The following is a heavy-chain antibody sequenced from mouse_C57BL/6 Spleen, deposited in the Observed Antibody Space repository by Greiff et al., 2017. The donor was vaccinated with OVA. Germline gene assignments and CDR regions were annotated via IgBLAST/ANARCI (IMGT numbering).Heavy chain of an antibody. V-gene: IGHV1-55*01. CDR3: ARSGGYFDV. J-gene: IGHJ1*03. CDR1: GYTFTSYW. D-gene: IGHD3-1*01. CDR2: IYPGSGST. Sequence: KQSGAELVKPGASVKMSCKASGYTFTSYWITWVKQRPGQGLEWIGDIYPGSGSTNYNEKFKSKATLTVDTSSSTAYMQLSSLTSEDSAVYYCARSGGYFDVWGTGTTVTVSS.